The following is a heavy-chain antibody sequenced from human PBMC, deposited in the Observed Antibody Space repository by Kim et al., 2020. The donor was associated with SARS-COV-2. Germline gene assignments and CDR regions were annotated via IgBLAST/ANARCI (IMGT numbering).Heavy chain of an antibody. Sequence: GGSLRLSCAASGFTFSSHWMYWARQVPGKGLMCVSRIDGDGSGTNYADSVKGRFTISRDNAKSTLYLQMNSLRVDDTAVYYCARDENWSLDYWGQGTLVTVSS. D-gene: IGHD1-1*01. CDR2: IDGDGSGT. J-gene: IGHJ4*02. CDR3: ARDENWSLDY. CDR1: GFTFSSHW. V-gene: IGHV3-74*01.